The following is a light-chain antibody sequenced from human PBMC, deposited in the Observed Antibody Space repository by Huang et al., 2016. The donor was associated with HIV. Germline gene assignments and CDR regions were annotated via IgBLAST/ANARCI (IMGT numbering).Light chain of an antibody. CDR2: AAS. J-gene: IGKJ1*01. CDR3: QQSFATPQT. CDR1: QNIFSY. V-gene: IGKV1-39*01. Sequence: IEMTQSPSSLSASIGDRVTITCRASQNIFSYLDWYQQKPGRTPDLLISAASSVRSGGPSRFSGSGSGTDFTLTINSLQPEDFATYFCQQSFATPQTFGQGTTVDIK.